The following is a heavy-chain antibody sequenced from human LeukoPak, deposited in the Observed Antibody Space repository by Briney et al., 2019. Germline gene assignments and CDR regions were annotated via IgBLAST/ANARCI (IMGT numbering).Heavy chain of an antibody. V-gene: IGHV3-23*01. CDR2: ISPSGGIT. D-gene: IGHD5-12*01. CDR3: AKDSGWLRFHY. CDR1: GFTLSSYA. J-gene: IGHJ4*02. Sequence: GGSLRLSCVASGFTLSSYAMSWVRQAAGKGLEWVSGISPSGGITYYVDSVKGRFTISRDNSKNTFYLQMNSLRAEDTAVYYCAKDSGWLRFHYWGQGTLVTVSS.